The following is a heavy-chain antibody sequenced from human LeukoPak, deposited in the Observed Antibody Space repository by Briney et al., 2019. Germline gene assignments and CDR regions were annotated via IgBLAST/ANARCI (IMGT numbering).Heavy chain of an antibody. Sequence: ASVKVSCKASGYTFTDYYIHWVRQAPGQGLEWMGRINPNSGGTNNAQKFTGRVTMTRDTSISTAYMELSRLRSDDTAVYYCARRYYDSSGYSSPLNYWGQGALVTVSS. CDR1: GYTFTDYY. CDR3: ARRYYDSSGYSSPLNY. CDR2: INPNSGGT. J-gene: IGHJ4*02. V-gene: IGHV1-2*06. D-gene: IGHD3-22*01.